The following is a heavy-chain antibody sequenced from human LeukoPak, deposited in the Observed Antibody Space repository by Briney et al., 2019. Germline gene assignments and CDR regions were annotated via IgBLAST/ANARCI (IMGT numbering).Heavy chain of an antibody. Sequence: SETLSLTCGVSGGSITNTNYWTWVRQPPGKGLEWIGEVNLQGSTNYNPSLMGRVAISVDTSENHISLQLTSVTAADTAVYYCARSLGATRYNLKYYFFYGLDVWGQGTTVTVSS. D-gene: IGHD1-26*01. CDR3: ARSLGATRYNLKYYFFYGLDV. J-gene: IGHJ6*02. CDR2: VNLQGST. CDR1: GGSITNTNY. V-gene: IGHV4-4*02.